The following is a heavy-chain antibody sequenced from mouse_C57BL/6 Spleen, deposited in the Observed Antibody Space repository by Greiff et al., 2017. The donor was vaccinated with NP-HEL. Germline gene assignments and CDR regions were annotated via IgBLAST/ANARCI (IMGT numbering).Heavy chain of an antibody. CDR1: GFSLSTFGMG. V-gene: IGHV8-8*01. CDR2: IWWDDDK. CDR3: ARMRTVVATYYFDY. D-gene: IGHD1-1*01. J-gene: IGHJ2*01. Sequence: QVTLKVSGPGILQPSQTLSLTCSFSGFSLSTFGMGVGWIRQPSGKGLEWLAQIWWDDDKYYNPALKSRLTISKDTSKNQVFLKIANVDTAETATYYCARMRTVVATYYFDYWGQGTTLTVSS.